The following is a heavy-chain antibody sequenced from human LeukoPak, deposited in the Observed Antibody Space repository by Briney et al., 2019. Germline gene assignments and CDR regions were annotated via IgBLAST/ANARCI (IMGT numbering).Heavy chain of an antibody. Sequence: GGSLRLSCAASGFTFSSYSMNWVRQAPGKGLEWVSAISGSGGGTYYADSVKGRFTISRDNSKNTLYLQMNSLRAEDTAVYYCAKDDIVVVTAIRLFDPWGQGTLVTVSS. J-gene: IGHJ5*02. CDR3: AKDDIVVVTAIRLFDP. CDR2: ISGSGGGT. CDR1: GFTFSSYS. D-gene: IGHD2-21*02. V-gene: IGHV3-23*01.